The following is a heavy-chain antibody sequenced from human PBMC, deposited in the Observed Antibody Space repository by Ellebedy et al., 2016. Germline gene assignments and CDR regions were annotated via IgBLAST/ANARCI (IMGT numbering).Heavy chain of an antibody. CDR2: ISGSGGST. V-gene: IGHV3-23*01. Sequence: GESLKISXAASGFAFSSYAMSWVRQAPGKGLEWVSAISGSGGSTYYADSVKGRFTISRDNSKNTLYLQMNSLRAEDTAVYYCARDPTVVPAAMGVFDYWGQGTLVTVSS. CDR1: GFAFSSYA. CDR3: ARDPTVVPAAMGVFDY. D-gene: IGHD2-2*01. J-gene: IGHJ4*02.